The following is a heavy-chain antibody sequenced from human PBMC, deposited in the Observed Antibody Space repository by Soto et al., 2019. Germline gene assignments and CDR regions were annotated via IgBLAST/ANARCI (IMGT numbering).Heavy chain of an antibody. CDR1: GFTFSSYA. D-gene: IGHD2-8*01. Sequence: GGSLRLSCAASGFTFSSYAMSWVRQAPGKGLEWVSAISGSGGSTYYADSVKGRFTISRDNSKNTLYLQMNSLRAEDTAVYYCAKDLCTNGVCYRGSSSSTSPDFDYWGQGTLVTVSS. V-gene: IGHV3-23*01. CDR2: ISGSGGST. J-gene: IGHJ4*02. CDR3: AKDLCTNGVCYRGSSSSTSPDFDY.